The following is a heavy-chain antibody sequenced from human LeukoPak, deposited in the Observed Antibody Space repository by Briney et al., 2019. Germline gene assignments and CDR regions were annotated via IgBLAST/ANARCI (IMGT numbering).Heavy chain of an antibody. J-gene: IGHJ3*02. CDR3: AKGDAFDI. CDR2: ISYDGSNK. V-gene: IGHV3-30*18. CDR1: GFTFSSYG. Sequence: GRPLRLSCAASGFTFSSYGMHWVRQAPGKGLEWVAVISYDGSNKYYADSVKGRFTISRDNSKSTLYLQMNSLRAEDTAVYYCAKGDAFDIWGQGTMVTVSS.